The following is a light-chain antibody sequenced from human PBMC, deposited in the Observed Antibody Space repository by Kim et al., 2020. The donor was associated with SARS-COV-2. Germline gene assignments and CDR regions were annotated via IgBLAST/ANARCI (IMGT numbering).Light chain of an antibody. CDR1: QSLLHSNGYNY. V-gene: IGKV2-28*01. CDR3: MQVLQTPYS. J-gene: IGKJ2*03. CDR2: LGS. Sequence: DPASISCRSSQSLLHSNGYNYLDWHVQKPGQSPQLLIYLGSNRTSGVPDRFSGSGSGTDFTLKITRVEPEDVGVYYCMQVLQTPYSFGQGTKLEI.